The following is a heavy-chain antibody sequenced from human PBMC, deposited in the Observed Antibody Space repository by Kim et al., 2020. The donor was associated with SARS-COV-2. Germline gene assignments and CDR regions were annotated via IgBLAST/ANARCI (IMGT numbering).Heavy chain of an antibody. J-gene: IGHJ5*02. V-gene: IGHV3-73*01. CDR3: TRTDDSSSWYHHWFDP. D-gene: IGHD6-13*01. Sequence: SVKGRFTISRDDSKNTAYLQMNSLKTEDTAVYYCTRTDDSSSWYHHWFDPWGQGTLVTVSS.